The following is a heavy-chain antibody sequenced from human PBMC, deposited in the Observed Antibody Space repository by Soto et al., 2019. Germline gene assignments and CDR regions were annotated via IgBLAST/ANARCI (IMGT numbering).Heavy chain of an antibody. Sequence: QVQLVQSGAEVKKPGASVKVSCKASGYTFTGYYMHWVRQAPGQGLEWMGWINPNSGGTNYAQKFQGWVTMTRETSISTAYMELSRLRSDDTAVYYCAREHDYGDYGGSFDYWGQGTLVTVSS. CDR2: INPNSGGT. CDR3: AREHDYGDYGGSFDY. V-gene: IGHV1-2*04. J-gene: IGHJ4*02. CDR1: GYTFTGYY. D-gene: IGHD4-17*01.